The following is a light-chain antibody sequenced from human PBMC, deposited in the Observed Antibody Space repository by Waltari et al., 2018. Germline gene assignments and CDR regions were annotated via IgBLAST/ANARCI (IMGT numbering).Light chain of an antibody. CDR1: QSVSSGY. Sequence: EIVLTQSPGTLSLSPGERTTLSCRASQSVSSGYLAWYQQKPGQAPRLLIYDTSSGAPGIPDRFSGSGSGTDFTLTISRLEPEDIAVYFCQQYSSSPYTFGQGAKLEIK. V-gene: IGKV3-20*01. CDR3: QQYSSSPYT. CDR2: DTS. J-gene: IGKJ2*01.